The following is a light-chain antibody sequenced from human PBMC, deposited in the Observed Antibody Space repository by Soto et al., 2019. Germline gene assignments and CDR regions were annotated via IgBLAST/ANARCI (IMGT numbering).Light chain of an antibody. V-gene: IGKV3-11*01. J-gene: IGKJ1*01. CDR3: PESSKWPWT. Sequence: EIVLTQCPVTMSLSQGERATLSFRASQSVSSYLAWYQQKPGQAPRLLIYDASNRATGIPARFSGSGSGTDFTLTISSLEPEDFALYYCPESSKWPWTFCQRTNVDI. CDR2: DAS. CDR1: QSVSSY.